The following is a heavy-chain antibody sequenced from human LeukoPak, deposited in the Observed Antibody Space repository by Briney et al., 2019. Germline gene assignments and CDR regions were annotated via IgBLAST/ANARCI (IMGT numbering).Heavy chain of an antibody. CDR1: GGSISSISSNNYH. D-gene: IGHD3-9*01. V-gene: IGHV4-39*07. CDR2: IYYSGST. Sequence: SETLSLTCIVSGGSISSISSNNYHWGWIRQPPGQGLEWIGSIYYSGSTYYNPSLKSRVTISVDTSKNQFSLKLSSVTAADTAVYYCARALLDRKTFDYWGQGTLVTVSS. J-gene: IGHJ4*02. CDR3: ARALLDRKTFDY.